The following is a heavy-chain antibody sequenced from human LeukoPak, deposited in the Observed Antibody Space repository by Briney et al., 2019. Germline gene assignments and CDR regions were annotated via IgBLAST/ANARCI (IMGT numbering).Heavy chain of an antibody. V-gene: IGHV3-66*01. D-gene: IGHD1-1*01. CDR3: ARIETVADAFDI. J-gene: IGHJ3*02. CDR1: GFTVSSNY. Sequence: AGGSLRLSCAASGFTVSSNYMTWVRQAPGKGLEWVSLIYSGGSTSYADSVRGRFTISRDNSKNTLYLQVNSLRAEDTAVYYCARIETVADAFDIWGQGTLVTVSS. CDR2: IYSGGST.